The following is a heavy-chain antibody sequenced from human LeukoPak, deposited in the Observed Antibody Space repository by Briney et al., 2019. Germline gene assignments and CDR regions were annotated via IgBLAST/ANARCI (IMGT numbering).Heavy chain of an antibody. CDR3: ARGTYYYDMLLWYYYDY. V-gene: IGHV1-46*01. CDR1: GYTFTSYY. CDR2: INPSGGST. D-gene: IGHD3-22*01. Sequence: ASVKVSCKASGYTFTSYYMHWVRQAPGQGLEWMGIINPSGGSTSYAQKFQGRVTMPRDMSTSTVYMELSSLRSEDTAVYYCARGTYYYDMLLWYYYDYWGQGTLVTVSS. J-gene: IGHJ4*02.